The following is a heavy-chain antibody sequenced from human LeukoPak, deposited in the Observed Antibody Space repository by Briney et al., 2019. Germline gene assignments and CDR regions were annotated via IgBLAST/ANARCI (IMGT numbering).Heavy chain of an antibody. Sequence: SETLSLTCTVSGDSIRRSPYYWGWIRQPPGLGLEWVATFFYSGSTSYNSSLKSRVTISVDTSKDQFSLKLSSVTAADTAVYYCARHTYYYGSGSYDYWGQGTLVTVSS. V-gene: IGHV4-39*01. J-gene: IGHJ4*02. D-gene: IGHD3-10*01. CDR2: FFYSGST. CDR3: ARHTYYYGSGSYDY. CDR1: GDSIRRSPYY.